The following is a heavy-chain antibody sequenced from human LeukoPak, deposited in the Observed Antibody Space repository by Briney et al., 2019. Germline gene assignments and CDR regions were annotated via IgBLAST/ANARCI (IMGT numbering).Heavy chain of an antibody. D-gene: IGHD6-19*01. J-gene: IGHJ4*02. V-gene: IGHV4-59*08. CDR3: AKLVSSGWYYDY. CDR2: IYYSGST. Sequence: SETLSLTCTVSGGSISSNYWSWIRQHPGKGLESIGYIYYSGSTNYNPSLKSRVTMSVDTSKNQFSLKVSTVTAANTAVYYCAKLVSSGWYYDYWGQGTLVTVSS. CDR1: GGSISSNY.